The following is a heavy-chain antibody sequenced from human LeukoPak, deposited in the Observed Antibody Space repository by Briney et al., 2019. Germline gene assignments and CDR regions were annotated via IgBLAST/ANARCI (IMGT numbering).Heavy chain of an antibody. Sequence: PSETLSLTCTVSGGSISSSSYYWGWIRQPPGKGLEWIGSINYSGTTYYNPSLKSRVTISGDTSKNQFSLRLSSVTAADTAVYYCARASYSYDINGWVPFDYWGQGTLVTVSS. V-gene: IGHV4-39*07. CDR1: GGSISSSSYY. CDR3: ARASYSYDINGWVPFDY. D-gene: IGHD3-22*01. J-gene: IGHJ4*02. CDR2: INYSGTT.